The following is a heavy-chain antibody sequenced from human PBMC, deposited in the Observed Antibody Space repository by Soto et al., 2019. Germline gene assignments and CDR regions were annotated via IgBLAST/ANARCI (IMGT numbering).Heavy chain of an antibody. V-gene: IGHV3-30*18. CDR1: GFTFSNYG. CDR2: MSYDGSEE. Sequence: QVQLVESGGGVVQPGRSLRLSCLASGFTFSNYGIHWVRQAPGKGLEWVAVMSYDGSEEYYADSVKGRFTISRDSSKNTLYLQMDSLRSEDTAVYYCAKDRVEGDPYYFDSWGQGTLVTVSS. J-gene: IGHJ4*02. D-gene: IGHD3-3*01. CDR3: AKDRVEGDPYYFDS.